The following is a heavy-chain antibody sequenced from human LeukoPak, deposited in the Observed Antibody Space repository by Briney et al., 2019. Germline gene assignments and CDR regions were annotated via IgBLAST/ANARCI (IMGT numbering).Heavy chain of an antibody. Sequence: SETLSLTCTVSGGSNSGYYWGWIRQPPGKGLEWIGSVYHSGHTNYDPSLKSRVTISVDTSKNQFSLRPNSVTAADTAVYYYARDAVVMAGSDPYYYMDVWGKGTTVTVSS. CDR1: GGSNSGYY. CDR2: VYHSGHT. J-gene: IGHJ6*03. CDR3: ARDAVVMAGSDPYYYMDV. V-gene: IGHV4-38-2*02. D-gene: IGHD6-19*01.